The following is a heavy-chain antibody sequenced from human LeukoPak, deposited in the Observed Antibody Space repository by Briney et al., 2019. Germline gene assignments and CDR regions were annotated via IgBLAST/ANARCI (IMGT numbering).Heavy chain of an antibody. Sequence: GSVKVSCKASGYTFTGYYMHWVRQAPGQGLEWMGWINPNSGGTNYAQKFQGRVTMTRNTSISTAYMELSSLRSEDTAVYYCARYVGGTALPDGYFDYWGQGTLVTVSS. CDR2: INPNSGGT. CDR3: ARYVGGTALPDGYFDY. J-gene: IGHJ4*02. CDR1: GYTFTGYY. D-gene: IGHD6-19*01. V-gene: IGHV1-2*02.